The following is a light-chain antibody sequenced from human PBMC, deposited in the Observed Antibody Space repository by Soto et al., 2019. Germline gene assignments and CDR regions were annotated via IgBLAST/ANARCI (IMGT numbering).Light chain of an antibody. J-gene: IGKJ3*01. V-gene: IGKV3-20*01. CDR2: GAS. CDR1: QSVSRSY. CDR3: QQYGSALSFT. Sequence: IVLTQSPGTLSLSPGERATLSCRASQSVSRSYLEWYQQKPGQAPRLLIYGASSSSTGIPDKFSGRWSGTNFTLTISRVEPDYFAVYYCQQYGSALSFTFGPGTKVDI.